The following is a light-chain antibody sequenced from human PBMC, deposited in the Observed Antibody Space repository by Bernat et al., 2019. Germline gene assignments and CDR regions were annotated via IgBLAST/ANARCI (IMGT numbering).Light chain of an antibody. CDR3: QQYYSNFT. CDR1: QSVLYSSNNKNY. J-gene: IGKJ3*01. CDR2: WAS. Sequence: DIVMTQSPDSLAVSLGERATINCKSSQSVLYSSNNKNYLAWYQQKPGQPPKLLIYWASTRVSGVPDRFSGSGSGTDFTLTISSLQAEDVAVYYYQQYYSNFTFGPGTKGDIK. V-gene: IGKV4-1*01.